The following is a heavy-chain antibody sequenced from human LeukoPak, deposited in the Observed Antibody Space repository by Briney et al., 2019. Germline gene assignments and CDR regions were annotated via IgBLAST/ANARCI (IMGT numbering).Heavy chain of an antibody. Sequence: GASVKVSCKASGYTFTSYGISWVRQAPGQGLGWMGWISAYNGNTNYAQKLQGRVTMTTDTSTSTAYMELRSLRSDDTAVYYCARIPGYCSSTSCSWVWAFDYWGQGTLVTVSS. CDR2: ISAYNGNT. CDR1: GYTFTSYG. J-gene: IGHJ4*02. D-gene: IGHD2-2*01. V-gene: IGHV1-18*01. CDR3: ARIPGYCSSTSCSWVWAFDY.